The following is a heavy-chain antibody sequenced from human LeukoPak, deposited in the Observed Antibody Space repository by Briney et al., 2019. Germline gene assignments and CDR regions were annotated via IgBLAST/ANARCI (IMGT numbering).Heavy chain of an antibody. J-gene: IGHJ4*02. D-gene: IGHD6-19*01. CDR3: AKVATNRYSSGWSDY. CDR2: IYSGGST. V-gene: IGHV3-53*01. CDR1: GFTVSSNY. Sequence: GGSLRLSCAASGFTVSSNYMSWVRQAPGKGLEWVSVIYSGGSTYYADSVKGRFTISTDNSKNTLYLHMNSLRAEDTAVYYCAKVATNRYSSGWSDYWGQGTLVTVSS.